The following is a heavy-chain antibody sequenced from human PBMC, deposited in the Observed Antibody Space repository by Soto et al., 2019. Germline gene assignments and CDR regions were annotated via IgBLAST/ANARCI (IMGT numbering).Heavy chain of an antibody. J-gene: IGHJ4*02. D-gene: IGHD5-18*01. Sequence: EVQLVESGGGLVKPGGSLRLSCAASGFTFSNAWMSWVRQAPGKGLEWVGRIKSKTDGGTTDYAAPVKGRFTISRDDSKNTLYLQMNSLKTEDTAVYYCTTDSPKWWIQLWFFDYWGQGTLVTVSS. CDR1: GFTFSNAW. CDR3: TTDSPKWWIQLWFFDY. CDR2: IKSKTDGGTT. V-gene: IGHV3-15*01.